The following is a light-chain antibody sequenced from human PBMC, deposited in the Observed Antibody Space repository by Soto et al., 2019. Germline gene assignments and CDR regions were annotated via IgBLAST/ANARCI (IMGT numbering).Light chain of an antibody. Sequence: QSALTQPASVSGSPGQSITISCTGTSRDVGGYNYVSWYQQYPGKAPKLMIYGVTNRPSGVSNRVSGSKTGNTASLTISGLQAEDEDYYYCFSQRRGDSHVFGTGTKVTVL. CDR3: FSQRRGDSHV. J-gene: IGLJ1*01. CDR1: SRDVGGYNY. V-gene: IGLV2-14*01. CDR2: GVT.